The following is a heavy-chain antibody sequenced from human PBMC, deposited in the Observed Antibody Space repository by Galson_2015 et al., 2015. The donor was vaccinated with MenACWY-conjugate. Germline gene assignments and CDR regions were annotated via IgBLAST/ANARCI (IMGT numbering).Heavy chain of an antibody. D-gene: IGHD3-10*01. CDR3: ATDVPGIGAGEFDY. Sequence: SLRLSCAASGFSFTSAWMSWVRQAPGKGLEWVGRIKSKGEGGATDYAAPVKGRFAVSRDDSKNTLYLQMNSLKGEDTAVYYCATDVPGIGAGEFDYWGQGTLVIVSS. CDR2: IKSKGEGGAT. V-gene: IGHV3-15*01. CDR1: GFSFTSAW. J-gene: IGHJ4*02.